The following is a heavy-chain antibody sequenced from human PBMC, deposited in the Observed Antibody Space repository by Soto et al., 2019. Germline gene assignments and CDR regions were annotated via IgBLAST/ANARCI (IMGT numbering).Heavy chain of an antibody. CDR2: INPNSGGT. CDR3: ARGGFTSDYGSGRERH. CDR1: GYTFTGYY. V-gene: IGHV1-2*02. D-gene: IGHD3-10*01. J-gene: IGHJ1*01. Sequence: QVQLVQSGAEVKKPGASVKVSCKASGYTFTGYYMHWVRQAPGQGLEWMGWINPNSGGTNYAQKFQGRVTMTRDTSISTAYMELSRLRSDDTTVYYCARGGFTSDYGSGRERHWGQGTLVTVSS.